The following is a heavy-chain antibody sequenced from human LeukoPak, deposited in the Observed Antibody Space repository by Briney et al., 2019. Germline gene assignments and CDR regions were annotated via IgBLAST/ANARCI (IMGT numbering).Heavy chain of an antibody. V-gene: IGHV3-23*01. CDR1: GFTFSSYA. CDR3: AKDRRMGWLQLIDY. Sequence: GGSLRLSCAASGFTFSSYAMSWVRQAPGKGLEWVSAISGSGGSTYYADSVKGRFTISRDSSKNTLYLQMNSLRAEDTAVYYCAKDRRMGWLQLIDYWGQGTLVTVSS. CDR2: ISGSGGST. J-gene: IGHJ4*02. D-gene: IGHD5-24*01.